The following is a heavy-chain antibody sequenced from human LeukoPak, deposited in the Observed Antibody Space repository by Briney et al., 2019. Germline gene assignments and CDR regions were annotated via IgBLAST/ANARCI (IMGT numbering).Heavy chain of an antibody. D-gene: IGHD2-15*01. V-gene: IGHV3-7*03. CDR1: GFTFRTYW. Sequence: TGGSLRLSCAASGFTFRTYWMSWVRQAPGKGLEWVANIKQDGNEKYYVDSVKGRFTISRDNSKNTLYLQMNSLRAEDTAVYYCAKGTSLGYCSGGSCYPGAFDIWGQGTMVTVSS. CDR2: IKQDGNEK. CDR3: AKGTSLGYCSGGSCYPGAFDI. J-gene: IGHJ3*02.